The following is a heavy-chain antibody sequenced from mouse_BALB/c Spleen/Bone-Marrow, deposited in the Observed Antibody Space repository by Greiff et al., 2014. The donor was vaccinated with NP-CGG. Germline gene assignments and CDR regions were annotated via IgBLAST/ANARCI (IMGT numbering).Heavy chain of an antibody. CDR2: ISYSGST. Sequence: EVQLVESXPGLGNPSQPLSLTCTVIGYSITRDYAWNWIRQFQGNNLEWMGYISYSGSTSYNPSLKSRISITRDTSKNQFFLQLNSVTTEDTATYYCARSWLRRGFDYWGQGTTLTVSS. J-gene: IGHJ2*01. D-gene: IGHD2-2*01. V-gene: IGHV3-2*02. CDR1: GYSITRDYA. CDR3: ARSWLRRGFDY.